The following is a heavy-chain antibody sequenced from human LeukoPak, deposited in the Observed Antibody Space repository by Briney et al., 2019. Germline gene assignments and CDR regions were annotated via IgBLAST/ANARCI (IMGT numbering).Heavy chain of an antibody. CDR1: GFTFSTYS. D-gene: IGHD2-15*01. J-gene: IGHJ4*02. CDR3: ARVYCSGGGCYSFDY. CDR2: ISSSSRTK. V-gene: IGHV3-48*01. Sequence: GGSLRLSCAASGFTFSTYSMNWVRQAPGKGLEWVSYISSSSRTKYYADSVKGRFTISRDNAKNSLYLQMDSLRAEDTAVYYCARVYCSGGGCYSFDYWGQGTLVTVCS.